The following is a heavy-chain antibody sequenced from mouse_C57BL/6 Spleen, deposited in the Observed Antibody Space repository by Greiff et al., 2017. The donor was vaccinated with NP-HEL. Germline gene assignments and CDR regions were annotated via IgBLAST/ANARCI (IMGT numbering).Heavy chain of an antibody. CDR2: IYPSDGST. D-gene: IGHD1-1*01. V-gene: IGHV1-85*01. Sequence: VQLQQSGPELVKPGASVKLSCKASGYTFTSYDINWVQQTPGQGLEWIGWIYPSDGSTNYNETFKGKATFTVDTSSSTSYMQLHSLTSEDSAVYFCASAITTVVARYFDVWGTGTTVTVSS. CDR3: ASAITTVVARYFDV. CDR1: GYTFTSYD. J-gene: IGHJ1*03.